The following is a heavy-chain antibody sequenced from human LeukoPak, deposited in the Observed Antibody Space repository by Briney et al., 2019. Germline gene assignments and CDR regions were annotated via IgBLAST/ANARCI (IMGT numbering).Heavy chain of an antibody. V-gene: IGHV4-34*01. D-gene: IGHD3-10*01. Sequence: PSETLSLTCAVYSGSFSGYYWSWIRQPPGKGLEWIGEINHSGSTNYNPSLKSRVTISVDTSKNQFSLKLSSVTAADTAVYYCARGHHTYYYGSRSSDYWGQGTLVTVSS. CDR3: ARGHHTYYYGSRSSDY. CDR1: SGSFSGYY. CDR2: INHSGST. J-gene: IGHJ4*02.